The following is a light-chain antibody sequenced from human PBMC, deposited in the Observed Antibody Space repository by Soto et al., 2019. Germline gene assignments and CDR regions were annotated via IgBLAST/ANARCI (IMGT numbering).Light chain of an antibody. CDR3: QQSYSTPYT. V-gene: IGKV1-39*01. Sequence: DIQMTQSPSSLSASVGDRVTITCPSSQSISSYLNWYQQKPGKAPKLLIYAASSLQSGVPSRFSGSGPGTDFTLTISSLQPEDVATYYCQQSYSTPYTFGQGTRLEI. CDR1: QSISSY. J-gene: IGKJ5*01. CDR2: AAS.